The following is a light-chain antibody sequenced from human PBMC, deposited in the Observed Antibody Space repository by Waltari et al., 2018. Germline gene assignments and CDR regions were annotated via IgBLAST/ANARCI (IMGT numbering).Light chain of an antibody. V-gene: IGKV3D-15*01. CDR2: DAS. Sequence: EVVMTQSPATLSVSPGEGATVSCRASESVRTNVAWYQQTPGQAPRLIIYDASTRATGIPGRFSGSGSVTEFILSISSLQSEDFAIYYCQQYNKWPPWTFGQGTKVEIK. J-gene: IGKJ1*01. CDR3: QQYNKWPPWT. CDR1: ESVRTN.